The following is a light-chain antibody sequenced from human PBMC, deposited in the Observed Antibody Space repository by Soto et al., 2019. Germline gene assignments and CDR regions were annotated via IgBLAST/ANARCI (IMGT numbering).Light chain of an antibody. CDR1: SSDVGAYNY. V-gene: IGLV2-14*01. CDR3: SSYTSGSTWV. Sequence: SALTQPASVSGSPGQSITISCTGTSSDVGAYNYVSWYQQHPGKAPKLMIYEVSNRPSGVSNRFSGSKSGNTASLTISGFQAEDEGDYYCSSYTSGSTWVFGGGTKRTVL. CDR2: EVS. J-gene: IGLJ3*02.